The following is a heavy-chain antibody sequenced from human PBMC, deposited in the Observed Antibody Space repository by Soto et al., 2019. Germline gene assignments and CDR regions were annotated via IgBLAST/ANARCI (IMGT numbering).Heavy chain of an antibody. D-gene: IGHD5-18*01. CDR1: GGTFSSYA. J-gene: IGHJ4*02. Sequence: SVKVSCKASGGTFSSYAISWVRQAPGQGLEWMGGIIPIFGTANYAQKFQGRVTITADESTSTAYMELSSLRSEDTAVYYCAGLVDTAMAYFDYWGQGTLVTVSS. V-gene: IGHV1-69*13. CDR3: AGLVDTAMAYFDY. CDR2: IIPIFGTA.